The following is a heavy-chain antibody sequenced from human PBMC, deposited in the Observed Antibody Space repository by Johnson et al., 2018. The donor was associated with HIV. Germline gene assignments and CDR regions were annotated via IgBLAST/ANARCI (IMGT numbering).Heavy chain of an antibody. J-gene: IGHJ3*02. D-gene: IGHD1-26*01. CDR2: IWYDGSNK. V-gene: IGHV3-33*06. CDR1: GFTFSRYG. Sequence: QVQLVESGGGVVQPGRSLRLSCAASGFTFSRYGMHWVRQAPGKGLEWVAVIWYDGSNKYYADSVKGRFTISRDNSKNTLYLQMNSLRAEDTAVYYCAKVGIVGATTGAFDIWGQGTMVTVSS. CDR3: AKVGIVGATTGAFDI.